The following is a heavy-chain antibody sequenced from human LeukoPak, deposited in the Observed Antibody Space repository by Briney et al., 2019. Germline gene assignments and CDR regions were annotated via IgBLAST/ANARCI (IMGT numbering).Heavy chain of an antibody. D-gene: IGHD3-3*01. CDR3: ASRLSITIFGEMDV. J-gene: IGHJ6*04. V-gene: IGHV3-21*01. Sequence: GGSLRLSCAASGFTFSSYSMNWVRQAPGKGLEWVSSISSSSSYIYYADSVKGRFTISRDNAKNSLYLQMNSLGAEDTAVYYCASRLSITIFGEMDVWGKGTTVTVSS. CDR1: GFTFSSYS. CDR2: ISSSSSYI.